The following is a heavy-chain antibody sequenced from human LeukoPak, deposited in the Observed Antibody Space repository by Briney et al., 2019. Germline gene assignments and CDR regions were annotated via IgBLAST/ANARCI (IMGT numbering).Heavy chain of an antibody. D-gene: IGHD6-19*01. CDR1: GYSFTSYW. J-gene: IGHJ4*02. Sequence: GESLKISCKGSGYSFTSYWIGWVRQMPGKGLEWIGIIYPGDSDTRYSPSFQGQVTISADKSISTAYLQWSSLKASDTAMYYCASLEIAVADPYYFDYWGQGTLVTVSS. CDR3: ASLEIAVADPYYFDY. V-gene: IGHV5-51*01. CDR2: IYPGDSDT.